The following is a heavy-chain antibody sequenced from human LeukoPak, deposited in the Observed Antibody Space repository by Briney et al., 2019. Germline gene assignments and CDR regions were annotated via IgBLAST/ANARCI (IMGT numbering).Heavy chain of an antibody. Sequence: ASVKVSCKAPGYTFTGYYMHWVRQAPGQGLEWMGWINPNSGGTNYAQKFQGRVTMTRDTSISTAYMELSRLRSDDTAVYYCARDRVNSQLPPGKAEYFQHWGQGTLVTVSS. CDR3: ARDRVNSQLPPGKAEYFQH. D-gene: IGHD6-6*01. CDR1: GYTFTGYY. CDR2: INPNSGGT. V-gene: IGHV1-2*02. J-gene: IGHJ1*01.